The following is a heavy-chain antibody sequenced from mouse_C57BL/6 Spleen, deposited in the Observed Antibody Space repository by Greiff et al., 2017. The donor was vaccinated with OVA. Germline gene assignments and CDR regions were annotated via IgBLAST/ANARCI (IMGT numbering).Heavy chain of an antibody. J-gene: IGHJ3*01. D-gene: IGHD2-12*01. V-gene: IGHV1-39*01. CDR2: INPNYGTT. Sequence: AYNMNWVKQSNGKSLEWIGVINPNYGTTSYNQKFKGKATLTVDQSSSTVYMQLNSLTSEDSAVYYCARSPLRREGSWFAYWGQGTLVTVSA. CDR3: ARSPLRREGSWFAY. CDR1: AYN.